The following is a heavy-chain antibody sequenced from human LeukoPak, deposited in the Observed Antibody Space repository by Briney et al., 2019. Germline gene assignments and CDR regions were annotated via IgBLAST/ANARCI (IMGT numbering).Heavy chain of an antibody. CDR1: GYTFTDYY. D-gene: IGHD3-10*01. CDR3: ARGGSGSYFSWLDP. Sequence: ASVKVSCKASGYTFTDYYIHWVRQAPGRGLECMGWINPNSGGTNYAQKFQGRVTMTRDTSISTAYMELSRLRFDDTAVYYCARGGSGSYFSWLDPWGQGTLVTVSS. J-gene: IGHJ5*02. V-gene: IGHV1-2*02. CDR2: INPNSGGT.